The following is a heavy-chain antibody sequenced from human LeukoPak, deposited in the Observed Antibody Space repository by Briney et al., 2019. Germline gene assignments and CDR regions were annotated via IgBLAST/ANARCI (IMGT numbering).Heavy chain of an antibody. V-gene: IGHV3-20*04. CDR2: INWNGGST. Sequence: GGSLRLSCAASGFTFGDYDMSWVRQAPGKGLEWVSGINWNGGSTGYADSVKGRFTISRNNAKNSLYLQMNSLRAEDTALYYCARDGGSRPFDYWGQGTLVTVSS. D-gene: IGHD1-26*01. J-gene: IGHJ4*02. CDR3: ARDGGSRPFDY. CDR1: GFTFGDYD.